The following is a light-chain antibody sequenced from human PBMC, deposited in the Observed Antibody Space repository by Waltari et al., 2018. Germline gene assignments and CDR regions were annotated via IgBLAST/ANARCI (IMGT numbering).Light chain of an antibody. V-gene: IGLV2-8*01. CDR3: SSYSDTNGDV. CDR2: EVS. J-gene: IGLJ1*01. CDR1: TVTVAGFTH. Sequence: QPALRQPPPPPGPPGRSVTTPSTGPTVTVAGFTHVPWYQQYPGKAPKLMIFEVSERPPGVPDRFSGSKSGNTASLTVSGLQTEDEADYYCSSYSDTNGDVFGTGTKVTVL.